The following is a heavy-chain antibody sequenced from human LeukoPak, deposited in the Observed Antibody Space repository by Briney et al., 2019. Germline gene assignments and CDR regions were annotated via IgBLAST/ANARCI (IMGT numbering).Heavy chain of an antibody. CDR2: ISYDGNKE. CDR1: GFIFSSYG. V-gene: IGHV3-30*18. D-gene: IGHD3-10*01. J-gene: IGHJ6*02. CDR3: AKDKYGLGMGYYYYYGMDV. Sequence: AGRSLSLSCATSGFIFSSYGMHWVRQAPGKGLEWVALISYDGNKEDYADSVKGRFAISRDDSKNTLYLQMNSLRAEDTAVYYCAKDKYGLGMGYYYYYGMDVWGQGTTVTVSS.